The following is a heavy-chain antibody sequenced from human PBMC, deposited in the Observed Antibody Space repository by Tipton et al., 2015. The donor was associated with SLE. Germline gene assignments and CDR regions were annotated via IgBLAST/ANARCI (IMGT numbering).Heavy chain of an antibody. Sequence: TLSLTCTVSGGSISSSSYYWAFIRQPPGKRLEWIGSIYYSGSTYYKPSLKSRVTISVETSKNQFFLKLSSATAADTAVYYCATTPLFLDSSGYGWLDSWGQGTLVTVSS. V-gene: IGHV4-39*01. CDR2: IYYSGST. CDR1: GGSISSSSYY. CDR3: ATTPLFLDSSGYGWLDS. D-gene: IGHD3-22*01. J-gene: IGHJ5*01.